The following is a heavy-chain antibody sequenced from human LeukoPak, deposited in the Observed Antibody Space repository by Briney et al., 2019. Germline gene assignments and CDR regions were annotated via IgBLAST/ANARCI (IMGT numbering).Heavy chain of an antibody. CDR2: IYPGDSDT. CDR1: GYSFTSYW. V-gene: IGHV5-51*01. J-gene: IGHJ5*02. D-gene: IGHD5-24*01. CDR3: ARSATSLYNWFDP. Sequence: GESLKISCKGSGYSFTSYWIGWVRQMPGKGLEWMGIIYPGDSDTRYSPSSQGQVTISADKSISTAFLQWSSLKASDTAMYYCARSATSLYNWFDPWGQGTLVTVSS.